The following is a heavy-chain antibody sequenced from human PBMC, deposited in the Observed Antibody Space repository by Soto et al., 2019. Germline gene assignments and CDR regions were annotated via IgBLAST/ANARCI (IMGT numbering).Heavy chain of an antibody. CDR3: ARTYCSSTCCYMDDGMDV. CDR1: GFTFSSYA. V-gene: IGHV3-30-3*01. Sequence: GGSLRLSCAASGFTFSSYAMHWVRQAPGKGLEWVAVISYDGSNKYYADSVKGRFTISRDNSKNTLYLQMNSLRAEDAAVYYCARTYCSSTCCYMDDGMDVWGQGTTVTVSS. D-gene: IGHD2-2*02. CDR2: ISYDGSNK. J-gene: IGHJ6*02.